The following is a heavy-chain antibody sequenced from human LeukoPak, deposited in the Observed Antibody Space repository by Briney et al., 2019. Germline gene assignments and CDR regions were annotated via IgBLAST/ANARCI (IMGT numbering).Heavy chain of an antibody. CDR2: ISAYNGNT. Sequence: GASVKVSCKASGYTFTSYGISWVRQAPGQGLERMGWISAYNGNTDYAQKLQGRVTMTTDTSTSTAYMELRSLRSDDTAVYYCARAEYDFWSGYYMNYYSYHYMDVWGKGTTVTVSS. J-gene: IGHJ6*03. V-gene: IGHV1-18*01. D-gene: IGHD3-3*01. CDR1: GYTFTSYG. CDR3: ARAEYDFWSGYYMNYYSYHYMDV.